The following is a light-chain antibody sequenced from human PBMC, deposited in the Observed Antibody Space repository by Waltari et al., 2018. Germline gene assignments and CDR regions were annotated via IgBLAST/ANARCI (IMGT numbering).Light chain of an antibody. J-gene: IGKJ2*01. Sequence: DIQMTQSPSSLSASVGDRVTITCRASQSISSYLNWYKQKPGKAPKLLIYAASSLQSGVPSRFSGSGSGTDFTLTISSLQPEDFATYYCQQSYNTPQTFGQGTKVEIK. CDR2: AAS. CDR3: QQSYNTPQT. CDR1: QSISSY. V-gene: IGKV1-39*01.